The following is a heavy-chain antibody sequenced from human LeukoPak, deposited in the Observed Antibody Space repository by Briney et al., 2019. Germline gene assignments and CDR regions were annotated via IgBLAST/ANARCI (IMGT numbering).Heavy chain of an antibody. CDR1: GGSFSGYY. J-gene: IGHJ6*03. CDR2: INHSGST. D-gene: IGHD6-19*01. Sequence: SETLSLTCAVYGGSFSGYYWSWIRQAPGKGREGRGEINHSGSTNYNPSLKSRVTISVDTSKNQFSLNLSSVTAADTAVYYCARGSGWAHYYSYYMDVWGKGTTVTVSS. V-gene: IGHV4-34*01. CDR3: ARGSGWAHYYSYYMDV.